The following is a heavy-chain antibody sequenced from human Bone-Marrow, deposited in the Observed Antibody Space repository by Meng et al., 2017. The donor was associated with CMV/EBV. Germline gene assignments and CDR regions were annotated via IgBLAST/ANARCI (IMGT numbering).Heavy chain of an antibody. CDR1: GFTCSTYG. V-gene: IGHV3-30*02. Sequence: GESLKISCAASGFTCSTYGMHWVRQAPGKGLEWVSFIRYDGSDKYYADSVKGRFTISRDNSKNTLYLQMNSLRAEDTAFYYCAKDTSPYCSGGTCYPGWFDPWGQGTRVTVSS. CDR3: AKDTSPYCSGGTCYPGWFDP. CDR2: IRYDGSDK. J-gene: IGHJ5*02. D-gene: IGHD2-15*01.